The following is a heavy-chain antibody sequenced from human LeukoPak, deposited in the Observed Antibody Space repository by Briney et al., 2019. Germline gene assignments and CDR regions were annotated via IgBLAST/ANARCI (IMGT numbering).Heavy chain of an antibody. CDR2: IYTSGST. V-gene: IGHV4-61*02. D-gene: IGHD5-24*01. J-gene: IGHJ2*01. CDR1: GGSISSGSYY. CDR3: ARERGGYNYWYFDL. Sequence: PSQTLSLXCTVSGGSISSGSYYWSWIRQPAEKGLEWIGRIYTSGSTNYNPSLKSRVTISVDTSKNQFSLKLSSVTAADTAVSYCARERGGYNYWYFDLWGRGTLVTVSS.